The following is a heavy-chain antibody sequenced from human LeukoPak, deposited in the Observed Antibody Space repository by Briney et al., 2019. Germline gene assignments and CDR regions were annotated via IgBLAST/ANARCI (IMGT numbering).Heavy chain of an antibody. CDR2: IHYSGSA. J-gene: IGHJ4*02. V-gene: IGHV4-59*08. CDR3: ARGEPHEGKYDFWSGYPKFYFDY. CDR1: GGSISSYY. D-gene: IGHD3-3*01. Sequence: SETLSLTCTVSGGSISSYYWSWLRQPPGKGLEWIGDIHYSGSANYNPSLKSRVTISVDTSKNQFSLRLSSVTAANTAVDYLARGEPHEGKYDFWSGYPKFYFDYWGQGTLVTVSS.